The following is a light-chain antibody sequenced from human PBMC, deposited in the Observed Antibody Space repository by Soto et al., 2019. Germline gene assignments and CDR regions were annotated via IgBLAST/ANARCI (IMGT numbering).Light chain of an antibody. J-gene: IGLJ1*01. CDR2: DTS. Sequence: QAVVTQEPSLTVSPGGTVTLTCGSSTGPVTSGHYPHWFQQKPGQAPRTLIYDTSNRHSWTPARFSGSLLGGKAALTLSGAQPEDEADYYCLVIFSGVGEVFGTGTKLT. CDR1: TGPVTSGHY. CDR3: LVIFSGVGEV. V-gene: IGLV7-46*01.